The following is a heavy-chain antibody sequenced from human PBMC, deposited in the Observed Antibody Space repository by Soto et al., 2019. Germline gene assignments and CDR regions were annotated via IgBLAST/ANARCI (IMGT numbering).Heavy chain of an antibody. D-gene: IGHD4-17*01. V-gene: IGHV4-39*01. CDR2: IYYSGST. CDR3: ARFHYGDYDY. Sequence: SETLSLTCTVSGGSISSSSYYWGWIRQPPGKGLEWIGSIYYSGSTYYNPSLKSRVTISVDTSKNQFSLKLSSVTAADTAVYYCARFHYGDYDYWGQGTLVTVS. J-gene: IGHJ4*02. CDR1: GGSISSSSYY.